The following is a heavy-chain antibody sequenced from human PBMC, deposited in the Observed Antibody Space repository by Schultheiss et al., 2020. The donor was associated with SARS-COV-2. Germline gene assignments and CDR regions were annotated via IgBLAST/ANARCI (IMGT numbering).Heavy chain of an antibody. Sequence: SETLSLTCAVYGGSFSGYYWSWIRQPPGKGLEWIGEIYHSGSTNYNPSLKSRVTISVDKSKNQFSLKLSSVTAADTAVYYCARVWTAMVTGHIDYWGQGTLVTVSS. D-gene: IGHD5-18*01. CDR1: GGSFSGYY. CDR3: ARVWTAMVTGHIDY. V-gene: IGHV4-34*01. CDR2: IYHSGST. J-gene: IGHJ4*02.